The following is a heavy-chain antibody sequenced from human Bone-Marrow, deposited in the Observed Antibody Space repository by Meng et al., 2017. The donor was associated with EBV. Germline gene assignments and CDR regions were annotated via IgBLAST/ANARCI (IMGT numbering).Heavy chain of an antibody. D-gene: IGHD6-25*01. CDR1: GGSFSGYY. V-gene: IGHV4-34*01. CDR3: ATQRRDTDWFDP. CDR2: INHSGST. J-gene: IGHJ5*02. Sequence: QVQLQQWAAGLLKPSETLSLTCAGYGGSFSGYYWTWIRQPPGKGLEWIGEINHSGSTNYNPSLKSRVTISVDTSKNQFSLKLSSVTAADTAVYYCATQRRDTDWFDPWGQGTLVTVSS.